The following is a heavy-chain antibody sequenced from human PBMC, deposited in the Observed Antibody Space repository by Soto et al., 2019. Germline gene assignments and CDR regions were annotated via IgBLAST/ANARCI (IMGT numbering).Heavy chain of an antibody. J-gene: IGHJ4*02. V-gene: IGHV4-39*01. CDR1: GGSISSSSYY. Sequence: QLQLQESGPGLVKPSETLSLTCTVSGGSISSSSYYWGWIRQPPGKGLEWIGSIDYSGRTYYNPSLTTRVPISVGTSKDQSSPKRSTVTAADTAVYYCARLGAVAAAIWSYWGPGTLVTVSS. D-gene: IGHD2-15*01. CDR3: ARLGAVAAAIWSY. CDR2: IDYSGRT.